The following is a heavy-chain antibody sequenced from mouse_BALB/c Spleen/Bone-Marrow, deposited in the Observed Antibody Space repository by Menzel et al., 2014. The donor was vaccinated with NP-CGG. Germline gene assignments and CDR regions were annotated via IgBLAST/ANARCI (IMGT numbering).Heavy chain of an antibody. CDR2: IWAGGST. CDR1: GFSLTSYG. V-gene: IGHV2-9*02. J-gene: IGHJ3*01. CDR3: AREGGYYYGSRVAWFAY. D-gene: IGHD1-1*01. Sequence: VQRVESGPGLVAPSQSLSITCTVSGFSLTSYGVHWVRQPPGKGLEWLGVIWAGGSTNYNSALMSRLSISKDNSKSQVSLKMNSLQTDDTAMYYCAREGGYYYGSRVAWFAYWGQGTLVTVSA.